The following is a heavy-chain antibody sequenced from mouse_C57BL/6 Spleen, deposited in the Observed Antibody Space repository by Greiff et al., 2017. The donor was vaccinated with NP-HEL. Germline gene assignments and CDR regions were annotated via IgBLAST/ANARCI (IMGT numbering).Heavy chain of an antibody. V-gene: IGHV7-3*03. CDR3: AKRSYLYYCEY. J-gene: IGHJ2*01. Sequence: EVKLMESGGGLVQPGGSLSLSCAASGFTFTDYYMSWVRQPPGKALEWLGFIRNKANGYTTEYSASVKGRFTISRDTSQSILYLQMNALRAAASATYYCAKRSYLYYCEYCGQGATLTVSS. CDR2: IRNKANGYTT. D-gene: IGHD1-1*01. CDR1: GFTFTDYY.